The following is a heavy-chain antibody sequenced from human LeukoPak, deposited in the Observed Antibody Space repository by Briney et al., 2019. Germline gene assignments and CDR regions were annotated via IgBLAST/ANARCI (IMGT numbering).Heavy chain of an antibody. CDR2: IIPIFGTA. Sequence: SVNVSCKASGGTFSSYAISWVRQAPGQGLEWMGGIIPIFGTANYAQKFQGRVTITADKSTSTAYMELSSLRSEDTAVYYCARKRMDTAMVSYYYYGMDVWGKGTTVTVSS. CDR1: GGTFSSYA. V-gene: IGHV1-69*06. CDR3: ARKRMDTAMVSYYYYGMDV. J-gene: IGHJ6*04. D-gene: IGHD5-18*01.